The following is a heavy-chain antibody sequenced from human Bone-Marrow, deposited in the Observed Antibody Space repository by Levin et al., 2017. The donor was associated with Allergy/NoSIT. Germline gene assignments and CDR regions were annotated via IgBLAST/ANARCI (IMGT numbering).Heavy chain of an antibody. CDR3: ARQQGAFASWSGKYVQDGMDV. CDR1: GFTFSTFP. D-gene: IGHD3-3*01. J-gene: IGHJ6*02. V-gene: IGHV3-30*04. CDR2: ISKDGSDK. Sequence: GGSLRLSCEGSGFTFSTFPFHWVRQAPGKGLEWVALISKDGSDKYYADSVKGRVTISRDNSMNTLYLQMDSLRVEDTAVYYCARQQGAFASWSGKYVQDGMDVWGQGTTVTVSS.